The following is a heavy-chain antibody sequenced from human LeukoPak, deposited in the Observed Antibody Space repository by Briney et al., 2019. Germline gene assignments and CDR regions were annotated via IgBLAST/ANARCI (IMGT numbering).Heavy chain of an antibody. D-gene: IGHD1-26*01. Sequence: GGSLRLSCAASGFTFSNYGMHWVRQAPDKGLEWVAFLQNHGGDIHYADSVEGRFTISRDNAENTLYLQMNSLGAEDTAVYYCARVGLGEWFFDLWGRGTLVTVSS. V-gene: IGHV3-30*02. CDR2: LQNHGGDI. CDR1: GFTFSNYG. CDR3: ARVGLGEWFFDL. J-gene: IGHJ2*01.